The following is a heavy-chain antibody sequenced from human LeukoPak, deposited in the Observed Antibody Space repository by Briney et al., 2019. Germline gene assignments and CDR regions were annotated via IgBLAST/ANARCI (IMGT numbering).Heavy chain of an antibody. J-gene: IGHJ6*03. Sequence: SETLSLTCTVSGGSISSSSYYWGWIRQPPGKGLEWIGSIYYSGSTYYNPSLKSRVTISVDTSKNQFSLKLSSVTAADTAVYYCARERTEWFGEDYYMDVWGKGTTVTISS. CDR2: IYYSGST. D-gene: IGHD3-10*01. V-gene: IGHV4-39*02. CDR3: ARERTEWFGEDYYMDV. CDR1: GGSISSSSYY.